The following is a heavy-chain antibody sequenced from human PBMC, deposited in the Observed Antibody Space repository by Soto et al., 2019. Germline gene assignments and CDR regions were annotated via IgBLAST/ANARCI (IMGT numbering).Heavy chain of an antibody. CDR2: IYHSGRT. CDR1: GGSISSGGYS. V-gene: IGHV4-30-2*01. Sequence: QLQLQESGSGLVKPSQTLSLTCAVSGGSISSGGYSWSWIRQPPGKGLEWIGYIYHSGRTYSNPSLRSGVPISVDRSKNQFSRTLRSVTAADTAVYYCARAAGLGAGAVDYWGQGTLVTVSS. D-gene: IGHD6-19*01. J-gene: IGHJ4*02. CDR3: ARAAGLGAGAVDY.